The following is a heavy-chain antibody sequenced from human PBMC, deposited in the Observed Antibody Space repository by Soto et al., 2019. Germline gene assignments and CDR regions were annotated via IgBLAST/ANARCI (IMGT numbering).Heavy chain of an antibody. CDR3: ARDPSSLWLVRTYHYFNLDV. CDR2: IWYDGSNK. CDR1: GFTFSDYY. J-gene: IGHJ6*03. Sequence: QVQLVESGGGLVKPGGSLRLSCAASGFTFSDYYMSWIRQAPGKGLEWVAVIWYDGSNKYYEDSVRGRFTISRDNSKNTLYLQMSSLRVEDTAVYYCARDPSSLWLVRTYHYFNLDVWGQGTTVTVSS. D-gene: IGHD5-18*01. V-gene: IGHV3-33*08.